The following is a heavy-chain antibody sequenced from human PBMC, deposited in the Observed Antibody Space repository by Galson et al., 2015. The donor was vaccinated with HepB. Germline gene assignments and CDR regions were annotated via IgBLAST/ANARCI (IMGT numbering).Heavy chain of an antibody. CDR2: IYYSGST. J-gene: IGHJ5*02. CDR3: ASQVSADYYESSGYPFDP. CDR1: GGSVSSEGYF. D-gene: IGHD3-22*01. V-gene: IGHV4-31*03. Sequence: CTVSGGSVSSEGYFWSWIRHLPGTGLEWIGYIYYSGSTYYNPSLKSRLSMSIDTSKNQFSLRLSSVTAADTAVYYCASQVSADYYESSGYPFDPWGQGTQVTVSS.